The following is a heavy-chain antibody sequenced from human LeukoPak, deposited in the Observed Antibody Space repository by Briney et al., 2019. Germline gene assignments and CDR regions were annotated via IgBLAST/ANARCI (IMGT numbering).Heavy chain of an antibody. CDR2: INHSGST. J-gene: IGHJ6*03. CDR1: GGSFSGYY. CDR3: ARTAYYYDRGGGYYYYMDV. D-gene: IGHD3-22*01. Sequence: PSETLSLPCAVYGGSFSGYYWSWIRQPPGKGLEWIGEINHSGSTNYNPSLKSRVTISVDTSKNQFSLKLSSVTAADTAVYYCARTAYYYDRGGGYYYYMDVWGKGTTVTVSS. V-gene: IGHV4-34*01.